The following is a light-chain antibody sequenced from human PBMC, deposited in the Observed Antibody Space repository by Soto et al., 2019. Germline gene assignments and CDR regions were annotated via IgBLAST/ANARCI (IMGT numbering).Light chain of an antibody. CDR2: GAS. CDR1: QTVSNNF. V-gene: IGKV3D-20*02. Sequence: IVLTQSPGTLSLSPGERATLSCSASQTVSNNFLAWYQEKPGRGPRLLIYGASTRATGIPARFSGSGSGTDFTLTISSLEPEDFSVYYCQQRYNWPITFGQGTRLENK. CDR3: QQRYNWPIT. J-gene: IGKJ5*01.